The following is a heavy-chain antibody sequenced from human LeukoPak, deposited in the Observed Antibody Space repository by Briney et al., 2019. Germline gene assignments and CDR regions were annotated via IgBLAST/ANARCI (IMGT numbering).Heavy chain of an antibody. D-gene: IGHD6-6*01. CDR2: INPNSGGT. V-gene: IGHV1-2*02. Sequence: ASVRVSCKASGYTFTGYYMHWVRQAPGQGLEWMGWINPNSGGTNYAQKFQGRVTMTRDTSISTAYMELSRLRADDTAVYYCARGGRIAARSLDPWGQGTLVTVSS. J-gene: IGHJ5*02. CDR1: GYTFTGYY. CDR3: ARGGRIAARSLDP.